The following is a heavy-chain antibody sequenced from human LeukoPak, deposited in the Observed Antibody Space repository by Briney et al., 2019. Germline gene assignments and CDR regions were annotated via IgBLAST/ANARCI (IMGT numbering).Heavy chain of an antibody. V-gene: IGHV4-34*01. CDR3: ARGRTRYCSGGSCYSLRYFDL. J-gene: IGHJ2*01. CDR2: INHSGST. CDR1: GGSISGYY. Sequence: PSETLSLTCTVSGGSISGYYWSWIRQPPGKGLEWIGEINHSGSTNYNPSLKSRVTISVDTSKNQFSLKLSSVTAADTAVYYCARGRTRYCSGGSCYSLRYFDLWGRGTLVTVSS. D-gene: IGHD2-15*01.